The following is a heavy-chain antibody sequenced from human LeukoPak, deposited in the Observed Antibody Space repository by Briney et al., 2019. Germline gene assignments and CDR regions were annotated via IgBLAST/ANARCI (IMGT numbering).Heavy chain of an antibody. J-gene: IGHJ4*02. CDR2: IWYDGSNK. V-gene: IGHV3-33*08. CDR1: GFTFTDHP. Sequence: PGGSLRLSCVASGFTFTDHPMNWVRQAPGKGLEWVAIIWYDGSNKYYADSVKGRFTISRDNSKNTLYLQMNSLRVEDTAVYYCASVWRALGYTIDYWGQGTQVAVSS. CDR3: ASVWRALGYTIDY. D-gene: IGHD5-18*01.